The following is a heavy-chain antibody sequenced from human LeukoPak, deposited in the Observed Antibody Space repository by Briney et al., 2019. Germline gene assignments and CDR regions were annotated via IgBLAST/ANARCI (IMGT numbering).Heavy chain of an antibody. J-gene: IGHJ4*02. D-gene: IGHD3-3*01. CDR3: ARPESNYDFWSDPADY. CDR2: IYPGESDT. V-gene: IGHV5-51*01. Sequence: GESLKISCKGSGYSFTSYWIGWVRQMPGKGLEWMGIIYPGESDTRYSPSFQGQVTISADKSISTAYLQWSSLKASDTAMYYCARPESNYDFWSDPADYWGQGTLVTVSS. CDR1: GYSFTSYW.